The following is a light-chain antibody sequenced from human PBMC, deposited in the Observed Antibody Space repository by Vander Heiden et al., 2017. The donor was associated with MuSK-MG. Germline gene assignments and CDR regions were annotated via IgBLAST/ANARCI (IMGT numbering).Light chain of an antibody. CDR1: SSDVGAYDY. J-gene: IGLJ2*01. Sequence: QSALTQPPSASGSPGPSVTISCPGTSSDVGAYDYVSWNQQHPGKAPKLIIYDVTKRPAGVPDRFSGSKSAKTASLTVSGRQAEDEADYYCSSYAGKNNLVFGGGTKLTVL. CDR3: SSYAGKNNLV. CDR2: DVT. V-gene: IGLV2-8*01.